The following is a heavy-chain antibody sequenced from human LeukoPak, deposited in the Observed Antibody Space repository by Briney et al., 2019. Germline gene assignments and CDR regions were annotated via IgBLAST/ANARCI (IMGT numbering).Heavy chain of an antibody. Sequence: PGGSLRLSCRASGFTFGDYALSWVRQAPGKGLEWVGFIRSKAYGGTPDYAASVKGRFTISRDDSKSIAYLQMSSLKTEDTAVYYCTRYIAAAGIYFDYWGQGTLLTVPS. CDR2: IRSKAYGGTP. J-gene: IGHJ4*02. CDR3: TRYIAAAGIYFDY. V-gene: IGHV3-49*04. D-gene: IGHD6-13*01. CDR1: GFTFGDYA.